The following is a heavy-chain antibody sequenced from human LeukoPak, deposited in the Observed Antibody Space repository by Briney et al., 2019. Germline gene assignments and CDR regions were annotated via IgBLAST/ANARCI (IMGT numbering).Heavy chain of an antibody. CDR2: INPNSGGT. D-gene: IGHD2-21*02. J-gene: IGHJ6*02. CDR1: GYTFTGYY. CDR3: ARAGGWGDHYYYYYGMGV. Sequence: ASVKVSCKASGYTFTGYYVHWVRQAPGQGLEWMGWINPNSGGTNYAQKFQGRVTMTRDTSISTAYMELSRLRSDDTAVYYCARAGGWGDHYYYYYGMGVWGQGTTVTVSS. V-gene: IGHV1-2*02.